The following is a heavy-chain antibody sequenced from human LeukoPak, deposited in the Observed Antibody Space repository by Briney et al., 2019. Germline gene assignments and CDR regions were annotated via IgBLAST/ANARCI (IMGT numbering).Heavy chain of an antibody. J-gene: IGHJ4*02. CDR3: AKSSSYSGYKGDFDY. CDR2: ISSSSSYI. D-gene: IGHD5-12*01. Sequence: GGSLRLSCAASGFTFSSYSMNWVRQAPGKGLEWVSSISSSSSYIYYADSVKGRFTISRDNAKNSLYRQMNSLRAEDTALYYCAKSSSYSGYKGDFDYWGQGTLVTVSS. CDR1: GFTFSSYS. V-gene: IGHV3-21*04.